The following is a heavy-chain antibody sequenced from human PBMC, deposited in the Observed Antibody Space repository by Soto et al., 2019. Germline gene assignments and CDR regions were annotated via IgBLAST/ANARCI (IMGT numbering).Heavy chain of an antibody. Sequence: GASVKVSCKASGGTFGSDAITWVRQAPGQGLEWVGRIIPIFGTTNYAQSLQGRVTISADKSTLTSYMELHSLTSDDTALYYCARDRTDSGYYTNWLDPWGQGTQVTVYS. CDR3: ARDRTDSGYYTNWLDP. CDR1: GGTFGSDA. CDR2: IIPIFGTT. V-gene: IGHV1-69*06. D-gene: IGHD3-22*01. J-gene: IGHJ5*02.